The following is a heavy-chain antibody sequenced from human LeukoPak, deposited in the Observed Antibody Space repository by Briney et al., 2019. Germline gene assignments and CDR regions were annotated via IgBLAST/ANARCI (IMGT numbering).Heavy chain of an antibody. CDR2: IYYSGST. Sequence: SETLSLTCTVSGGSISSYYWSWIRQPPGKGLEWIGYIYYSGSTNYNPSLKSRVTISVDASKNQFSLKLSSVTAADTAVYYCARGSPFRGGDYWGQGTLVTVSS. J-gene: IGHJ4*02. CDR3: ARGSPFRGGDY. V-gene: IGHV4-59*01. D-gene: IGHD3-10*01. CDR1: GGSISSYY.